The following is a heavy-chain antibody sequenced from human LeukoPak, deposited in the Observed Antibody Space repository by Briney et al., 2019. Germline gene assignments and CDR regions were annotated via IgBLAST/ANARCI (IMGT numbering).Heavy chain of an antibody. V-gene: IGHV1-2*02. CDR2: LNPNSGDT. J-gene: IGHJ4*02. CDR3: ASGSGSQDY. Sequence: ASVKVSCKTSGYTFIAYYIHWVRQAPGRGLEWMGWLNPNSGDTTYSQRFQDRVTMTRDTSINTAYMELSSLTSDDTAVYYCASGSGSQDYWGQGTLVTVSS. CDR1: GYTFIAYY. D-gene: IGHD1-26*01.